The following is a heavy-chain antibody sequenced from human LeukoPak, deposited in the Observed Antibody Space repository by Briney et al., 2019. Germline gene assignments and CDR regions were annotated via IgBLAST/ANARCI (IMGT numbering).Heavy chain of an antibody. V-gene: IGHV4-34*01. CDR1: GGSFSGYY. D-gene: IGHD2-8*01. CDR3: VRHAIVLQDLINWFDP. Sequence: SETLSLTCAVYGGSFSGYYWSWIRQPPGKGLEWIGEINHSGSTNYNPSLKSRVTISVDTSKNQFSLKLSSVTAADTAVYYCVRHAIVLQDLINWFDPWGQGTLVTVSS. CDR2: INHSGST. J-gene: IGHJ5*02.